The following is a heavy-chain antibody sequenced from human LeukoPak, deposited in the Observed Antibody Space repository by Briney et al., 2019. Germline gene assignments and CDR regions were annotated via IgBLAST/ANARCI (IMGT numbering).Heavy chain of an antibody. CDR1: GFTFSNYG. D-gene: IGHD1-14*01. V-gene: IGHV3-30*02. Sequence: PGRSLRLSCAASGFTFSNYGMLWVRQAPGKGLDWVAFIRYDGNNKLYADSVKGRFTISRDNSKNTLYLHINSLRAEDTAVYYCVKDNPLDYWGQGTLVIVSS. J-gene: IGHJ4*02. CDR2: IRYDGNNK. CDR3: VKDNPLDY.